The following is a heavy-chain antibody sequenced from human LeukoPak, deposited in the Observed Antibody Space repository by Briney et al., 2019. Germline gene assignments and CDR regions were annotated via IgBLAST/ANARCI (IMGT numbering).Heavy chain of an antibody. J-gene: IGHJ3*02. D-gene: IGHD6-19*01. V-gene: IGHV1-46*01. CDR3: ARVRSLAVANDAFDI. CDR2: INPSGGST. CDR1: GYTFTSYY. Sequence: ASVKVSCKASGYTFTSYYMHWVRQAPGQGLEWMGIINPSGGSTSYAQKFQGRVTMTRDMSTSTVYMELSSLRSEDTAVYYCARVRSLAVANDAFDIWAKGQWSPFLQ.